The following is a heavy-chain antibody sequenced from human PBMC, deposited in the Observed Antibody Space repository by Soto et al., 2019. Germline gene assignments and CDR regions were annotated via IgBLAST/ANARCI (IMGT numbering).Heavy chain of an antibody. V-gene: IGHV1-69*06. D-gene: IGHD3-22*01. CDR3: ARDKGAYYSHLVYWGHGTLVTVYSDGVDV. Sequence: QVLLVQSGAEVKKPGSSVKVSCKLSGATFSSYAMSWVRQAPGQGLEWIGGIISFFGTPNYAQKLLGRVNITTDTSTATSYMEVSSLRSDDTAVEYCARDKGAYYSHLVYWGHGTLVTVYSDGVDVLGQGTTVTFSS. CDR1: GATFSSYA. CDR2: IISFFGTP. J-gene: IGHJ6*02.